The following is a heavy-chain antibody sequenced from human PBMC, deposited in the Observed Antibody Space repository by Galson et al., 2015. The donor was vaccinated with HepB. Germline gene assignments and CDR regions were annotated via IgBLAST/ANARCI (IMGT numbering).Heavy chain of an antibody. D-gene: IGHD3-9*01. V-gene: IGHV1-2*02. CDR2: INPYVGGT. CDR3: ARSASFDFDWFDP. CDR1: GYSFSDYF. Sequence: SVKVSCKASGYSFSDYFIHWVRQAPGQGLEWMGWINPYVGGTTYAQEFQDRVSMSSDTSITTAYMQLTRLRSDDTAVYYCARSASFDFDWFDPWGQGTLVTVSS. J-gene: IGHJ5*02.